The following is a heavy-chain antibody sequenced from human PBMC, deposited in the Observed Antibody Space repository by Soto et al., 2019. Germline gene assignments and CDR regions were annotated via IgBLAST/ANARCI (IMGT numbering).Heavy chain of an antibody. V-gene: IGHV1-18*01. CDR2: ISAYNGNT. J-gene: IGHJ5*02. CDR3: ARLNIWFGELFNWFDP. Sequence: QVQLVQSGAEVKKPGASVKVSCKASGYTFTSYGISWVRQAPGQGLEWMGWISAYNGNTNYAQKLQGRVTMTTDTXTXKAYMELRRLRSDDTAVYYCARLNIWFGELFNWFDPWVQGTLVTVSS. D-gene: IGHD3-10*01. CDR1: GYTFTSYG.